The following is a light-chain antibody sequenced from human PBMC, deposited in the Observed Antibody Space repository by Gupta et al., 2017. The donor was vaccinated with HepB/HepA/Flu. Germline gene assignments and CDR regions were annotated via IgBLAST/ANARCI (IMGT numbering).Light chain of an antibody. J-gene: IGKJ1*01. V-gene: IGKV4-1*01. Sequence: IVLTPSPDSLAVSLGERATINCKSSQSVLYKSNNNNYLAWYQQKPGQPPKLLIYWASTRESGVPDRFSGSGSGTDFTLTTTSLQAEDVAVDYCQQYDTTWTFGQGTKVEIK. CDR3: QQYDTTWT. CDR2: WAS. CDR1: QSVLYKSNNNNY.